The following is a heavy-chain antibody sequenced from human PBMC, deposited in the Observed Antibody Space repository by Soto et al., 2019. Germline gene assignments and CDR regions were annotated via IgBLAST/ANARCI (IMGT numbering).Heavy chain of an antibody. CDR3: ARLNYYDATDYFDS. CDR1: GGSISSYN. J-gene: IGHJ4*02. V-gene: IGHV4-59*01. CDR2: IYYSGST. Sequence: PADTLSLTCTVSGGSISSYNWSWIRPPPGRGLEWIGYIYYSGSTNYNPSLKSRVTISVDTSKNRFSLKLSSVTAADTAVYYCARLNYYDATDYFDSWGQGTLVTVSS. D-gene: IGHD3-22*01.